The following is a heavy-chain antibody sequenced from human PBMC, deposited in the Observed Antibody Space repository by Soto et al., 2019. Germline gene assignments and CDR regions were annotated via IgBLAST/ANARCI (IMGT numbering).Heavy chain of an antibody. Sequence: HPGGSLRLSCAASGFTFSSYAMSWVRQAPGKGLEWVSAISGSGGSTYYADSVKGRFTISRDNSKNTLYLQMNSLRAEDTAVYYCAKDMRGVAARLPTVTTPSPLADWGQGTLVTVSS. J-gene: IGHJ4*02. CDR2: ISGSGGST. V-gene: IGHV3-23*01. CDR1: GFTFSSYA. D-gene: IGHD4-17*01. CDR3: AKDMRGVAARLPTVTTPSPLAD.